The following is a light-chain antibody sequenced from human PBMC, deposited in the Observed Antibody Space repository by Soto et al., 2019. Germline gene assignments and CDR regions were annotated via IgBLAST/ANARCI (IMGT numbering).Light chain of an antibody. CDR1: QSISSW. Sequence: DIQMTQSPSTLSASVGDRVTITCRASQSISSWLAWYQNKPGKAPKVLIYKASTLESGVPSRFSGSGSGTEFTLTISSLQPDDFATYYCQHYNTYPLTFGGGTKVEIK. V-gene: IGKV1-5*03. CDR3: QHYNTYPLT. CDR2: KAS. J-gene: IGKJ4*01.